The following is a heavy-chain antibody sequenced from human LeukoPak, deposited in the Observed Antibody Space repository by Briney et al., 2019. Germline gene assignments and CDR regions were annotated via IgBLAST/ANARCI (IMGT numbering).Heavy chain of an antibody. CDR1: GFTFSSYS. CDR3: AKGTMDGGQYYYDSS. D-gene: IGHD3-22*01. CDR2: ISSSSSTI. J-gene: IGHJ4*02. V-gene: IGHV3-48*01. Sequence: GGSLRLSCAASGFTFSSYSMNWVRQAPGKGLEWVSYISSSSSTIYYADSVEGRFTISRDNSKNTLYLQMNSLRAEDTAVYYCAKGTMDGGQYYYDSSGGQGTLVTVSS.